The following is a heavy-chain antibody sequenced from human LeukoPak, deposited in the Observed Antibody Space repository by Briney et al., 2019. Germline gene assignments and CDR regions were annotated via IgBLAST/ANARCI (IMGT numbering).Heavy chain of an antibody. CDR2: ISAYNGNT. J-gene: IGHJ3*02. V-gene: IGHV1-18*01. CDR1: GYTFTSYG. CDR3: ARFIETGDAFDI. D-gene: IGHD5-24*01. Sequence: ASVKVSCKASGYTFTSYGISWVRQAPGQGLEWMGWISAYNGNTNYAQKLQGRVTMTTATSTTTAYMELRSLRSDDTAVYYCARFIETGDAFDIWGQGTMVTVSS.